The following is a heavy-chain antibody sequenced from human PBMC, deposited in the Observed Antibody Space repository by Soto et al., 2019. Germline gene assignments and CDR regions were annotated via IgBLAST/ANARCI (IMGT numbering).Heavy chain of an antibody. D-gene: IGHD3-3*01. CDR3: ASLTDYDFWSGLNYYYYMDV. CDR2: IYYSGST. Sequence: QLQLQESGPGLVKPSETLSLTCTVSGGSISSSSYYWGWIRQPPGKGLEWIGSIYYSGSTYYNPSLNIRFTISVDKSKNQFSLKLSSVTAADTAVYYCASLTDYDFWSGLNYYYYMDVWGKGTTVTVSS. V-gene: IGHV4-39*01. CDR1: GGSISSSSYY. J-gene: IGHJ6*03.